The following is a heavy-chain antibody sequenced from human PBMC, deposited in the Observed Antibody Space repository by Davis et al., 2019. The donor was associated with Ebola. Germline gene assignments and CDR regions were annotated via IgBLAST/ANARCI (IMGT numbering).Heavy chain of an antibody. CDR3: ARGTGAALYGRNYYYGMDV. V-gene: IGHV1-24*01. CDR1: GYTLTELS. J-gene: IGHJ6*02. Sequence: AASVKVSCKVSGYTLTELSMHWVRQAPGKGLEWMGGFDPEDGETIYAQKFQGRVTMTEDTSTDTAYMELSSLRSEDTAVYYCARGTGAALYGRNYYYGMDVWGQGTTVTVSS. D-gene: IGHD1-26*01. CDR2: FDPEDGET.